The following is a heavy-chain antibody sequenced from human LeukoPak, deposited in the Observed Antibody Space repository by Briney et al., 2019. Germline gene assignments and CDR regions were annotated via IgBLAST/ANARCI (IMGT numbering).Heavy chain of an antibody. Sequence: GGSLRLSCAASGFPLSSYAMSWVRQGPGKGLEWVAATSSSDPGTYHADSVRGRFTISRDNSKNTLYLQINGLRVEDTAMYYCARGVSGNYGRLDYWGQGILVTVSS. J-gene: IGHJ4*02. CDR2: TSSSDPGT. D-gene: IGHD1-7*01. V-gene: IGHV3-23*01. CDR3: ARGVSGNYGRLDY. CDR1: GFPLSSYA.